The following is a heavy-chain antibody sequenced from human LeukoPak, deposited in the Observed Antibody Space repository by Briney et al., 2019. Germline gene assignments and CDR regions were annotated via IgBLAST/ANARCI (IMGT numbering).Heavy chain of an antibody. CDR3: ARDEAYIGYIHY. V-gene: IGHV4-4*07. J-gene: IGHJ4*02. CDR1: GGSISSYY. Sequence: DPSETLSLTCSVPGGSISSYYWSWIWQPAGKGLEWIGRIYVSGTTNYNPSLKSRITMSLDTSKNQLSLRLSSVTAADTAVYYCARDEAYIGYIHYWGQGTLITVSS. CDR2: IYVSGTT. D-gene: IGHD3-22*01.